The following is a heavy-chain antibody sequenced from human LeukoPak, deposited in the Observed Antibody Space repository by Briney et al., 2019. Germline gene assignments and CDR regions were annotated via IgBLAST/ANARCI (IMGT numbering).Heavy chain of an antibody. J-gene: IGHJ5*02. V-gene: IGHV1-2*02. CDR1: GYTLTGYF. Sequence: ASVKVSCKTSGYTLTGYFIHWVRQAPGQGLEWMGWINPNSGGTNYAQKFQGRLTMTWDTSISTGYMDLTWLKSDDTAVYYCASEGDGNNLYSYFDPSGQGTLVTVSS. D-gene: IGHD5-24*01. CDR2: INPNSGGT. CDR3: ASEGDGNNLYSYFDP.